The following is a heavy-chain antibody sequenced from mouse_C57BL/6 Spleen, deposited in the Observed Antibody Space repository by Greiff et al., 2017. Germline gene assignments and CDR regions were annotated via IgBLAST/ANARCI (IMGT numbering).Heavy chain of an antibody. V-gene: IGHV1-81*01. Sequence: VQLQQSGAELARPGASVKLSCKASGYTFTSYGISWVKQRTGQGLEWIGEIYPRSGNTYYNEKFKGKATLTADKSSSTAYMELRSLTSEDSAVYFCASVYGSSYAGYFDYWGQGTTLTVSS. D-gene: IGHD1-1*01. CDR1: GYTFTSYG. CDR2: IYPRSGNT. CDR3: ASVYGSSYAGYFDY. J-gene: IGHJ2*01.